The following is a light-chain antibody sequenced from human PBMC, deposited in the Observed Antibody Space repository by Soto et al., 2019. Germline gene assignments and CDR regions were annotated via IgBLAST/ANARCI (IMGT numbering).Light chain of an antibody. Sequence: DIQMTQSPSSLSASVGDRVTITCRASQCVSNCLAWYQQKPGKVPKLLIYTASTLQSGVPSRFSGSGSGTDSTIKITRTHPDHLATYSSTKYNSASQITFGQGTRLEI. V-gene: IGKV1-27*01. CDR2: TAS. CDR1: QCVSNC. J-gene: IGKJ5*01. CDR3: TKYNSASQIT.